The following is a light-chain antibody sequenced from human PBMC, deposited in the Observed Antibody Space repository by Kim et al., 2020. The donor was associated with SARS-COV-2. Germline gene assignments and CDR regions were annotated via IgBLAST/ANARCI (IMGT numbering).Light chain of an antibody. CDR1: QGISSY. J-gene: IGKJ4*01. CDR3: QQYYSYPLT. V-gene: IGKV1-8*01. Sequence: ASTGDRVTITCRASQGISSYLAWYQQKPGKATKLLIYAASTLQSGLPSRFSGSGSGTDFTLTISCLQSEDFATYYCQQYYSYPLTFGGGTKVDIK. CDR2: AAS.